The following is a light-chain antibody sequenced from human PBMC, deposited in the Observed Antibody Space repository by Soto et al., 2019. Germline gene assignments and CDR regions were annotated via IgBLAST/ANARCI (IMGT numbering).Light chain of an antibody. Sequence: DIHMTQSPSTLSASVGDRVTITCRASQNINSWLAWYQQKPGKAPKLLIYEASSLEKGVPARFGGSGSGTEFTLTISSLQPDDFATYYCHQYNVYSWTFGQGTKVEIK. J-gene: IGKJ1*01. CDR2: EAS. CDR3: HQYNVYSWT. CDR1: QNINSW. V-gene: IGKV1-5*03.